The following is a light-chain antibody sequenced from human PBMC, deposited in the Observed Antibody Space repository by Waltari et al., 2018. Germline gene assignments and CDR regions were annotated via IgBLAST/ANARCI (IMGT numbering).Light chain of an antibody. CDR1: HDIKTW. V-gene: IGKV1-5*03. Sequence: DIQMTQSPSTLSASVGDRVTITCRAGHDIKTWLAWYQQKPGKAPKLLIYTASTLETGVPSRFSASGSGTEFTLTINSLQPDDFATYYCQQYETYSRTFGQGTKVEVK. J-gene: IGKJ1*01. CDR2: TAS. CDR3: QQYETYSRT.